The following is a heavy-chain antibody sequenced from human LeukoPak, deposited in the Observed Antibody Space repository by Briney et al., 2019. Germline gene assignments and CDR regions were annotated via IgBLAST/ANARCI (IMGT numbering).Heavy chain of an antibody. Sequence: GGSLRLSCVVSGFTFRNFGMHWVRQAPGKGLEWVAVIYYDGSDKYYVDSVKGRFAVSRDNSKNTLYLQMNNLRVEDTAIYHCARDRSQHYFDYWGQGALVTVSS. CDR3: ARDRSQHYFDY. CDR2: IYYDGSDK. CDR1: GFTFRNFG. D-gene: IGHD5-18*01. J-gene: IGHJ4*02. V-gene: IGHV3-33*01.